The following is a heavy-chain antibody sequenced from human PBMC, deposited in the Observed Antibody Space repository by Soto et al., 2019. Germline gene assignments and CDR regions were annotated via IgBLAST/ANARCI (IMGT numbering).Heavy chain of an antibody. Sequence: EVQLLESGGGLVQPGGSLRLSCAASGFTFRDYAMTLVRQAPGKGLEWVSVIGGAGSNIHYADAVEGRFTVSRDDSKNTLSLRLESLRVDDTAVYYCAKEFVSPNGVYGPFDLWGPGSKVTVS. J-gene: IGHJ3*01. CDR3: AKEFVSPNGVYGPFDL. CDR2: IGGAGSNI. CDR1: GFTFRDYA. D-gene: IGHD2-8*01. V-gene: IGHV3-23*01.